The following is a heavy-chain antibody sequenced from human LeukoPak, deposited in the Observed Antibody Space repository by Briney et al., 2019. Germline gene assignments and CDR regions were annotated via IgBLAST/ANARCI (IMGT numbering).Heavy chain of an antibody. CDR2: IYYSGST. Sequence: SETLSLTCTVSGGSISSSSYYWGWIRQPPGKGLEWIGSIYYSGSTYYNPTLKSRVTISVDTSKNQFSLKLSPVTAADTAVYYCARQYPKTIDYWGQGTLVTVSS. D-gene: IGHD2-2*01. J-gene: IGHJ4*02. CDR3: ARQYPKTIDY. CDR1: GGSISSSSYY. V-gene: IGHV4-39*01.